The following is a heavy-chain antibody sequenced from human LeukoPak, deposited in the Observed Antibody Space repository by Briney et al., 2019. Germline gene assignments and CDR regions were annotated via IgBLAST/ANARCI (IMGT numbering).Heavy chain of an antibody. CDR2: IRYDGSNK. J-gene: IGHJ4*02. V-gene: IGHV3-30*02. CDR1: GFTFSSYG. CDR3: AKDVTTTVTYNDY. D-gene: IGHD4-17*01. Sequence: GGSLRLSCAASGFTFSSYGMHWVRQAPGKGLEWVAFIRYDGSNKYYADSVKGRFTISRDNSKNTLYLQMNSLRAEDSAVYYCAKDVTTTVTYNDYWGQGTLVTVSS.